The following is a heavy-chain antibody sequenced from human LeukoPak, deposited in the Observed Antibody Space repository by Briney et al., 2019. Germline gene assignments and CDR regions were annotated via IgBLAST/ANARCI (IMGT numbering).Heavy chain of an antibody. J-gene: IGHJ4*02. CDR2: ISSSGSTI. V-gene: IGHV3-11*01. Sequence: GGSLRLSCAASGFTFSDYYMSWIRQAPGKGLEWVSYISSSGSTIYYADSVKGRFTISRDNAKNSLYLQMNSLRAEDTAVYYCARAAYGSGSYYNPSTYYFDYWGQGTLVTVSS. CDR3: ARAAYGSGSYYNPSTYYFDY. CDR1: GFTFSDYY. D-gene: IGHD3-10*01.